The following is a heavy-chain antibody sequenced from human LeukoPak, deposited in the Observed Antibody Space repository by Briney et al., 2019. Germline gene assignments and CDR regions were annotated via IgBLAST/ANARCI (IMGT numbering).Heavy chain of an antibody. V-gene: IGHV1-2*02. CDR2: INPNTGGT. Sequence: ASVKVSCKASGYTFNGSYMHWLRQAPGQGLEWMGWINPNTGGTNYAQQFQGRVTMTTDTSTSTAYMELRSLRSDDTAVYYCASGYGEQDGFQHWGQGTLVTVSS. D-gene: IGHD4-17*01. CDR1: GYTFNGSY. J-gene: IGHJ1*01. CDR3: ASGYGEQDGFQH.